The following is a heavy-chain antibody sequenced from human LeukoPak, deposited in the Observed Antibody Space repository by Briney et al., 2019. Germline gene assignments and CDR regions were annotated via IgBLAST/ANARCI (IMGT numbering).Heavy chain of an antibody. CDR2: TIPIFGIA. CDR3: ARSYDSSGYYSPYFDY. V-gene: IGHV1-69*04. Sequence: ASVKVSCKASGGTFSSYAISWVRQAPGQGLEWMGRTIPIFGIANYAQKFQGRVTITADKSTSTAYMELSSLRSEDTAVYYCARSYDSSGYYSPYFDYWGQGTLVTVSS. D-gene: IGHD3-22*01. CDR1: GGTFSSYA. J-gene: IGHJ4*02.